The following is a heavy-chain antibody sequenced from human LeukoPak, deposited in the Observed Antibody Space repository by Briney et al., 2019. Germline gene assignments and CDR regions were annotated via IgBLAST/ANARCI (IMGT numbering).Heavy chain of an antibody. V-gene: IGHV3-21*04. CDR3: AKSLLRRYSSSWYPGY. CDR1: GFTFSSYS. D-gene: IGHD6-13*01. J-gene: IGHJ4*02. CDR2: ISSSSSYI. Sequence: KSGGSLRLSCAASGFTFSSYSMNWVRQAPGKGLEWVSSISSSSSYIYYADSVKGRFTISRDNSKNTLYLQMNSLRAEDTAVYYCAKSLLRRYSSSWYPGYWGQGTLVTVSS.